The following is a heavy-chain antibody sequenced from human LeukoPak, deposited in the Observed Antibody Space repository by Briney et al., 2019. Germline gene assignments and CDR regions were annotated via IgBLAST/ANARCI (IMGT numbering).Heavy chain of an antibody. V-gene: IGHV3-48*01. CDR3: ARDNAGYDY. CDR2: ITRSSSPI. D-gene: IGHD5-12*01. J-gene: IGHJ4*02. CDR1: GVTFSDYT. Sequence: GGSLRLSCAASGVTFSDYTMNWVRQAPGKGLEWLSYITRSSSPIYYADSVKGRFTASRDNAKNSLYLQMNSLRAEDAAVYYCARDNAGYDYWGQGTLVTVSS.